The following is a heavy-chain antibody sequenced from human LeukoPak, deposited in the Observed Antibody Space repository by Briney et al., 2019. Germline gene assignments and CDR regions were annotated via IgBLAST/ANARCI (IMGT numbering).Heavy chain of an antibody. V-gene: IGHV1-18*01. CDR2: ISAYNGDT. CDR3: ARDRGYYGSGSYGSFPLFDY. CDR1: GYTFSSYG. Sequence: ASVKVSCKASGYTFSSYGISWVRQAPGQGLEWMGWISAYNGDTKYAQEFQDRVTMTTDTSTSTAYMELSSLRSEDTAVYYCARDRGYYGSGSYGSFPLFDYWGQGTLVTVSS. J-gene: IGHJ4*02. D-gene: IGHD3-10*01.